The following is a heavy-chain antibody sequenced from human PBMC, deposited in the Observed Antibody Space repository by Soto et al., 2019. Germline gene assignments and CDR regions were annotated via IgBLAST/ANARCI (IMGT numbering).Heavy chain of an antibody. CDR2: IWYNGSNK. CDR3: ARVGSGGRRGVPY. D-gene: IGHD3-10*01. Sequence: HPGGSLRLSCAASGFTFSSYGMHWVRQAPGKGLEWVAVIWYNGSNKYYADSVKGRFTISRDNSKNTLYLQMNSLRAEDTAVYYCARVGSGGRRGVPYWGQGTLVTSPQ. CDR1: GFTFSSYG. J-gene: IGHJ4*02. V-gene: IGHV3-33*01.